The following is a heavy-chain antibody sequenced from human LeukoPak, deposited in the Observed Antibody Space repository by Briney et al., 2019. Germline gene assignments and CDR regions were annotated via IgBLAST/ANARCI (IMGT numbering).Heavy chain of an antibody. J-gene: IGHJ4*02. CDR2: IYHTGST. D-gene: IGHD6-19*01. V-gene: IGHV4-59*01. Sequence: TPSETLSLTCTVSGGSISSYYWSWIRQPPGKGLEWIGYIYHTGSTNYNPSLKSRVTISIDTSKNQFSLKLSSVTAADTAVYYCARTIAVAGPFGYWGQGTLVTVSS. CDR3: ARTIAVAGPFGY. CDR1: GGSISSYY.